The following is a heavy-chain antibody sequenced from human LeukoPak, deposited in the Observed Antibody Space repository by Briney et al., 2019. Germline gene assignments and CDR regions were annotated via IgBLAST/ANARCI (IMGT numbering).Heavy chain of an antibody. CDR2: IKQDGSEK. Sequence: GGSLRLSCAASGFTFSSYWMSWVRQAPGKGLEWVANIKQDGSEKYYVDSVKGRFTISRDSAKNSLYLQMNSLRAEDTAVYYCARAGVRIAAVAFDIWGQGTMVTVSS. D-gene: IGHD6-13*01. V-gene: IGHV3-7*01. CDR1: GFTFSSYW. CDR3: ARAGVRIAAVAFDI. J-gene: IGHJ3*02.